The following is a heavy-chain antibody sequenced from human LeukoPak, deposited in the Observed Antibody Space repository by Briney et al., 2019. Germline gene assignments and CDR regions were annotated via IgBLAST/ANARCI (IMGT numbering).Heavy chain of an antibody. D-gene: IGHD1/OR15-1a*01. J-gene: IGHJ4*02. CDR1: GFTFSSYE. CDR2: IITSGTYI. CDR3: AKDSPSRTATTEVPVDY. Sequence: GGSLRLSCAASGFTFSSYEMNWVRQAPGKGMELVSSIITSGTYIYYADSVKGRFTITRDNAKNSLYLQMNSLRAEDTAVYYCAKDSPSRTATTEVPVDYWGQGTLVTVSS. V-gene: IGHV3-21*01.